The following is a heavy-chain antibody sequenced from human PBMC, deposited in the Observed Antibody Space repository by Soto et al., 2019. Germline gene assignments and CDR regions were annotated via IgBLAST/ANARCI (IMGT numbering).Heavy chain of an antibody. CDR2: IYPSDSDT. CDR3: VRQADV. J-gene: IGHJ6*02. V-gene: IGHV5-51*01. Sequence: EVQLVQSGAEVKKPGESLKISCKGSGYTFTTHWIGWVRQMPGKGLEWMGIIYPSDSDTRYSPSFQGQVTIAADNSISTAYLQWSSLKASDSAMYYCVRQADVWGQGTTVTGSS. CDR1: GYTFTTHW.